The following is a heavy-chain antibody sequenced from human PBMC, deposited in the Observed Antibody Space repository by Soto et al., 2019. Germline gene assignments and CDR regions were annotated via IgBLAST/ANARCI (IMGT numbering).Heavy chain of an antibody. CDR3: ARIREQWLAFDAFEI. D-gene: IGHD6-19*01. Sequence: QVQLQQWGAGLLKPSETLSLTCAVYGGSLSGYWWSWIRQPPGKGLEWIGEISDGGTTNYNPSLKSRVNIVVDMSKNQYSVKLSSVTAADTAVYYCARIREQWLAFDAFEIWGQGTMVTVSS. V-gene: IGHV4-34*02. J-gene: IGHJ3*02. CDR1: GGSLSGYW. CDR2: ISDGGTT.